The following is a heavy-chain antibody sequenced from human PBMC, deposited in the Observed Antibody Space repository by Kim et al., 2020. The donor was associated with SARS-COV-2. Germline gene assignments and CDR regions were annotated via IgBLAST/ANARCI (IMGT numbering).Heavy chain of an antibody. CDR2: T. J-gene: IGHJ4*02. V-gene: IGHV4-59*09. Sequence: TNYNPSLKCRITRSVDTSKNQFSLKLGSVTAADTAVYHCARGSSSSTFDYWGQGTLVTVSS. CDR3: ARGSSSSTFDY. D-gene: IGHD6-6*01.